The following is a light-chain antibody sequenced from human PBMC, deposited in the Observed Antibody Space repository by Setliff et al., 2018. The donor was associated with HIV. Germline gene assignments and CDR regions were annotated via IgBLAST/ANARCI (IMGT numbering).Light chain of an antibody. CDR3: SSYAGSNNLV. V-gene: IGLV2-8*01. CDR2: EVN. Sequence: QSVLTQPPSASGSPGQSVTISCTGTSSDIGGYTYVSWYQQHPGKAPKLVIYEVNKRHSGVPDRFSGSKSGNTASLTVSGLQAEDEADYYCSSYAGSNNLVFGGGTKVTVL. J-gene: IGLJ2*01. CDR1: SSDIGGYTY.